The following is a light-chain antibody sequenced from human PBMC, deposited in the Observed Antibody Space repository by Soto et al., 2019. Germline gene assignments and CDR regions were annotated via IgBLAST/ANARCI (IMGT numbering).Light chain of an antibody. CDR3: AAWDDSLNGVV. CDR1: TSNIGSNT. Sequence: QSLLTQPPSASGTPGQGVTISCSGSTSNIGSNTVNWYQQLPGTAPKLLIYSNNQRPSGVPDRFSGSKSGTSASLAISGLQSEDEADYYCAAWDDSLNGVVFGGGTKVTVL. CDR2: SNN. V-gene: IGLV1-44*01. J-gene: IGLJ2*01.